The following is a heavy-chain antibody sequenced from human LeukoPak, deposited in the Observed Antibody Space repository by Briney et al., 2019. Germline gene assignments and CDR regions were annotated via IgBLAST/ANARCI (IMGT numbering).Heavy chain of an antibody. Sequence: SETLSLTCTVSGYSISSGYYWGWIRQPPGKGLAWIGSIYHSGSTYYNPSLKSRVTISVDTSKNQFSLKLSSVTAADTAVYHCARDPYEFRQQLVLWFDPWGQGTLVTVSS. V-gene: IGHV4-38-2*02. CDR1: GYSISSGYY. D-gene: IGHD6-13*01. CDR3: ARDPYEFRQQLVLWFDP. CDR2: IYHSGST. J-gene: IGHJ5*02.